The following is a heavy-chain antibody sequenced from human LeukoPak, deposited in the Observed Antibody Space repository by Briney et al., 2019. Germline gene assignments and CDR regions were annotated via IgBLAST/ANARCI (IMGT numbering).Heavy chain of an antibody. V-gene: IGHV3-7*01. Sequence: LAGGSLRLSCAASGFTFSSYAMSWVRQAPGKGLEWVANIKEDGSEKYYVDSVKGRFTISRDNAKNSLYLQMNSLRAEDTAVYYCARHIFDYWGQGILVTVSS. D-gene: IGHD2-21*01. CDR2: IKEDGSEK. CDR3: ARHIFDY. J-gene: IGHJ4*02. CDR1: GFTFSSYA.